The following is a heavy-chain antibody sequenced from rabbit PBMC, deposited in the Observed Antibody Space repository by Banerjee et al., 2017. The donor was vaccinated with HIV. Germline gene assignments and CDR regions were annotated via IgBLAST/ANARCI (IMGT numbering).Heavy chain of an antibody. Sequence: QSLEESGGDLVKPGASLTLTCTASGFSFSGSYYMCWVRQAPGKGPEWIACIDAGSTGNTYYVIWAKGRCSISLPSSTPVTLQMTILTAADTAPYFCAIMGYNVYAGYRLWGPGTLVSVS. D-gene: IGHD7-1*01. CDR3: AIMGYNVYAGYRL. J-gene: IGHJ4*01. CDR2: IDAGSTGNT. V-gene: IGHV1S40*01. CDR1: GFSFSGSYY.